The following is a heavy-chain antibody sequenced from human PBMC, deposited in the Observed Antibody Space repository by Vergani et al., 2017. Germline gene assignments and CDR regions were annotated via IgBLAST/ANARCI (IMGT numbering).Heavy chain of an antibody. Sequence: QVQLQESGPGLVKPSQTLSLTCTVSGGSISSGGYYWSWIRQPPGKGLEWIGYIYYSGSTNYNPSLKSRVTISVDTSKNQFSLKLSSVTAADTAVYYWATREGSRATYYDFWSGYYPRADYYYMDVWGKGTTVTVSS. J-gene: IGHJ6*03. CDR1: GGSISSGGYY. CDR3: ATREGSRATYYDFWSGYYPRADYYYMDV. V-gene: IGHV4-61*08. CDR2: IYYSGST. D-gene: IGHD3-3*01.